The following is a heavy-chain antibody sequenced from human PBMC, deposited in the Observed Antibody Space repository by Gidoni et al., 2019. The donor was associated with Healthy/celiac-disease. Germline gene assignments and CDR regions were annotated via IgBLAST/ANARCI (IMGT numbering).Heavy chain of an antibody. J-gene: IGHJ1*01. D-gene: IGHD6-19*01. CDR2: ICGSGGST. V-gene: IGHV3-23*01. CDR1: GFTFSSYD. Sequence: GGGLVQPGGSLRLSRAASGFTFSSYDMSWVRQAPGKGLEWVSAICGSGGSTYYADSVKGRFTISRDNSKNTLYLQMNSLRAEDTAVYYCAKARYSSGWYEYFQHWGQGTLVTVSS. CDR3: AKARYSSGWYEYFQH.